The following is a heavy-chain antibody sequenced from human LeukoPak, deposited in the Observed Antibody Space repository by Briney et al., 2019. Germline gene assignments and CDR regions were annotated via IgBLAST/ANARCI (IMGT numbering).Heavy chain of an antibody. CDR1: GFTFSDYY. D-gene: IGHD1-26*01. CDR3: ARAPRFRLVGVPKGPFDP. CDR2: ISSSGSTI. J-gene: IGHJ5*02. V-gene: IGHV3-11*01. Sequence: PGGSLRLSCAASGFTFSDYYMSWIRQAPGKGLEWVSYISSSGSTIYYADSVKGRATISRDNAKSSLYLHMNSLRAEDTAVYYCARAPRFRLVGVPKGPFDPWGQGTLVTVSS.